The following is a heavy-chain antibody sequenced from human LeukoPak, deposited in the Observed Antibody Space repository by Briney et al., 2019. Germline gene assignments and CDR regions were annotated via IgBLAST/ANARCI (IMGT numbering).Heavy chain of an antibody. CDR1: GGIFSSYA. V-gene: IGHV1-69*05. D-gene: IGHD2-21*02. CDR3: ARENGAYCGGDCPIDY. Sequence: SVKVSCKASGGIFSSYAISWVRQAPGQGLEWMGRIIPIFGTANYEQKFQGRVTITTDESTSTAYMELSSLRSEDAAVYYCARENGAYCGGDCPIDYWGQGTLVTVSS. J-gene: IGHJ4*02. CDR2: IIPIFGTA.